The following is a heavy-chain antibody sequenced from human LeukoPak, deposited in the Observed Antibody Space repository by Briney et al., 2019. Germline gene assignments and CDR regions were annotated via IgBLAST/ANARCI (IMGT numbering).Heavy chain of an antibody. CDR1: GYTFTSYY. CDR3: ASSRDGYNTIEN. Sequence: ASVKVSCKASGYTFTSYYMHLVRQAPGQGLEWMGIINPSGGSTSYAQKFQGRVTMTRDTSTSTVYMELSSLRSEDTAVYYCASSRDGYNTIENWGQGTLVTVSS. D-gene: IGHD5-24*01. V-gene: IGHV1-46*01. CDR2: INPSGGST. J-gene: IGHJ4*02.